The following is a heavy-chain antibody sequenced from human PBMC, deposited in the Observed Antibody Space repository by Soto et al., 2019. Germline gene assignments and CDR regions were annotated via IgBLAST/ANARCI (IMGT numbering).Heavy chain of an antibody. CDR1: GYSFSSYG. CDR2: ISAYNGNT. Sequence: QVQLVQSGAELKKPGASVKVSCKASGYSFSSYGISWVRQAPGQGLEWMGWISAYNGNTNYAQKLQGRVTMTTDTSTNTAYMELRSLRSDDTAVYYCARDLIAVRPGWFDPWGQGTLVTVSS. J-gene: IGHJ5*02. V-gene: IGHV1-18*01. CDR3: ARDLIAVRPGWFDP. D-gene: IGHD6-6*01.